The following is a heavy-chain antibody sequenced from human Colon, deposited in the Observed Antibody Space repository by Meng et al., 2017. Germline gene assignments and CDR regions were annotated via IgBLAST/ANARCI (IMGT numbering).Heavy chain of an antibody. V-gene: IGHV4-4*02. J-gene: IGHJ4*02. CDR2: IHYSGNS. CDR3: VRGYLGTPAVHFDS. D-gene: IGHD7-27*01. CDR1: GVSISGSQW. Sequence: QGQREEAGPVLGKPSGTLSLNCAVSGVSISGSQWWGWVRQSSEKGLEWIGEIHYSGNSNYNPSLKSRVTMSMDKSKNHFSLNLTSVTAADTAIYYCVRGYLGTPAVHFDSWGQGALVTVSS.